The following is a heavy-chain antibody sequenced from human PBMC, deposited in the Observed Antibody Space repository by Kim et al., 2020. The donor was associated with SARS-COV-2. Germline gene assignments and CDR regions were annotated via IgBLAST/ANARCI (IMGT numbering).Heavy chain of an antibody. CDR1: GGSISSSSYY. CDR2: IYYSGST. D-gene: IGHD4-4*01. V-gene: IGHV4-39*07. CDR3: ARVLSNSQLASHNYYYYGMDV. J-gene: IGHJ6*02. Sequence: SETLSLTCTVSGGSISSSSYYWGWIRQPPGKGLEWIGSIYYSGSTYYNPSLKSRVTISVDTSKNQFSLKLSSVTAAETAVYYCARVLSNSQLASHNYYYYGMDVWGQGTTVTVSS.